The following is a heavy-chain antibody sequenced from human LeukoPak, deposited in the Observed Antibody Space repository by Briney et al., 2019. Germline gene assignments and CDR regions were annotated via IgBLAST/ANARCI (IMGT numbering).Heavy chain of an antibody. J-gene: IGHJ4*02. V-gene: IGHV1-69*04. Sequence: SVKVSCKASGGTFSRYGISWVRQAPGQGIEWMGRIIPILGITNYAQKFQGRVTITADKSTTTAYMELSSLRSEDTAVYFCARGFESSTSYVSDFDFWGQGSLVTVSS. CDR1: GGTFSRYG. D-gene: IGHD3-16*01. CDR2: IIPILGIT. CDR3: ARGFESSTSYVSDFDF.